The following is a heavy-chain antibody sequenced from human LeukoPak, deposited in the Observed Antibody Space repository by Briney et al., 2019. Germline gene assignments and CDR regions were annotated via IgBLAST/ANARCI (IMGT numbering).Heavy chain of an antibody. CDR3: ASMKGSGTYSSFDF. CDR2: IKQDGSEK. V-gene: IGHV3-7*01. D-gene: IGHD3-10*01. Sequence: SGGSLRLSCAASGFTFSNYWMSWVRQAPGKGLEWVANIKQDGSEKYYIDSVKGRFTISRDNAKNSLYLQMNSLRDEEAAVYYCASMKGSGTYSSFDFWGQGTLVTVSS. J-gene: IGHJ4*02. CDR1: GFTFSNYW.